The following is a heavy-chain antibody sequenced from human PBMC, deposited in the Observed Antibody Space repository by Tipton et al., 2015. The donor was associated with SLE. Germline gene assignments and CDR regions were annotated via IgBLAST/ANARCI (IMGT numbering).Heavy chain of an antibody. CDR1: GGSISSYY. CDR3: ARGGVVGASDAFDI. J-gene: IGHJ3*02. CDR2: IYTSGST. V-gene: IGHV4-4*07. D-gene: IGHD1-26*01. Sequence: LRLSCTVSGGSISSYYWSWIRQPAGKGLEWIGRIYTSGSTNYNPSLKSRVTMSVDTSKNQFSLKLSSVTAADTAVYYCARGGVVGASDAFDIWGQGTMVTVSS.